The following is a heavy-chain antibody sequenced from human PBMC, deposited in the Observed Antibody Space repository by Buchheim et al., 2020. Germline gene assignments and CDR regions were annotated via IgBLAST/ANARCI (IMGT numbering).Heavy chain of an antibody. CDR1: GGSISSGDYY. D-gene: IGHD2-2*01. CDR2: LYYSGST. V-gene: IGHV4-30-4*01. CDR3: ARGTDIVLVPAADNWFDP. J-gene: IGHJ5*02. Sequence: QVQLQESGPGLVKPSQTLSLICTVSGGSISSGDYYWSWIRQPPGKGLEWVGYLYYSGSTYYNPSLKSRVTISVDTSKNQFSLELSSVTAADTAVYYCARGTDIVLVPAADNWFDPWGQGTL.